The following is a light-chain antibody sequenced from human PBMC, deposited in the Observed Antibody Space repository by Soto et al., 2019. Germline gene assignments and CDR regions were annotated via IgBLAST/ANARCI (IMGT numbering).Light chain of an antibody. CDR1: QSIGTY. Sequence: DIQMTQSPSSLSASVGDRVTITCRTSQSIGTYLNWYQQKPGKAPKLLIYAASSFPSGVPSRFSGSGSGTDFSLTISSLQPEDFATYYCQQTYGYPPFTFGPGTRVDIK. J-gene: IGKJ3*01. V-gene: IGKV1-39*01. CDR3: QQTYGYPPFT. CDR2: AAS.